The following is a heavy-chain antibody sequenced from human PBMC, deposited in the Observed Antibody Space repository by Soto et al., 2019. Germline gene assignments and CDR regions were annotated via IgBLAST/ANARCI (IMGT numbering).Heavy chain of an antibody. CDR3: ARAVLDSSGYLFDY. CDR1: GGSISRYY. Sequence: SETLSLTCTVTGGSISRYYWRWIRQPPGKGLEWIGYIYYSGSTNYNPSLKSRVTISVDTSKNQFSLKLSSVTAADTDVYYCARAVLDSSGYLFDYWGQGTLVTVSS. J-gene: IGHJ4*02. D-gene: IGHD6-19*01. V-gene: IGHV4-59*01. CDR2: IYYSGST.